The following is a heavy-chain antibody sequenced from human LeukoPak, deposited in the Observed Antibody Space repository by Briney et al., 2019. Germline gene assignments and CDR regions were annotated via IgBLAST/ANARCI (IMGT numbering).Heavy chain of an antibody. CDR1: GGTFSSYA. Sequence: SVKVSCKASGGTFSSYAISWVRQAPGQGLEWMGGIIPIFGTANYAQKFQGRVTITTDESTSTAYMELSSLRSEDTAVYYCATAMWEDIVNWFDPWGQGTLVTVSS. J-gene: IGHJ5*02. D-gene: IGHD2-15*01. CDR3: ATAMWEDIVNWFDP. V-gene: IGHV1-69*05. CDR2: IIPIFGTA.